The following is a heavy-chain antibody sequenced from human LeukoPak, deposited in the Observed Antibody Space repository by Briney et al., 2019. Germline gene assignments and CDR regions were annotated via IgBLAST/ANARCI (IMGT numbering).Heavy chain of an antibody. V-gene: IGHV3-48*03. CDR1: GFTFSSYE. CDR2: ISSSGSTI. Sequence: GGSLGLSCAASGFTFSSYEMNWVRQAPGKGLEWVSYISSSGSTIYYADSVKGRFTISRDNAKNSLYLQMNSLRAEDTAVYYCARAGEWFGELFDYWGQGTLVTVSS. CDR3: ARAGEWFGELFDY. J-gene: IGHJ4*02. D-gene: IGHD3-10*01.